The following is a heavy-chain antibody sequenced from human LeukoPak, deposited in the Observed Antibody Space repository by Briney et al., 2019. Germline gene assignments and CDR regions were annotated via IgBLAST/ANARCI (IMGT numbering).Heavy chain of an antibody. Sequence: SETLSLTCTVSGGSMSGYYWSWIRQPPGKGLEWIGYMYYSGGTNYNPSLESRVTISVDTSKNQFSLKLSSVTAADTAVYYCARHTGWLQEYYFDYWGQGTLVTVSS. CDR1: GGSMSGYY. CDR2: MYYSGGT. V-gene: IGHV4-59*08. J-gene: IGHJ4*02. D-gene: IGHD5-24*01. CDR3: ARHTGWLQEYYFDY.